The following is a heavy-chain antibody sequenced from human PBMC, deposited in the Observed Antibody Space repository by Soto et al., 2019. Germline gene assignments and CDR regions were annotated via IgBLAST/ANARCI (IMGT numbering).Heavy chain of an antibody. CDR3: ARVSGIYYYGMDV. J-gene: IGHJ6*02. V-gene: IGHV4-34*01. Sequence: PSHTLSLTCAVYGGSFSGYYCSWIRQPPGKGLEWIGEINHSGSTNYNPSLKSRVTISVDTSKNQFSLKLSSVTAADTAVYYCARVSGIYYYGMDVWGQGTTVTVS. CDR1: GGSFSGYY. D-gene: IGHD3-10*01. CDR2: INHSGST.